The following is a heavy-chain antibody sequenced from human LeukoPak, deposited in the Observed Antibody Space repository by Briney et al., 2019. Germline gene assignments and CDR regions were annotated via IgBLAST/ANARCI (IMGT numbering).Heavy chain of an antibody. CDR3: AELGITMIGGV. V-gene: IGHV3-48*04. J-gene: IGHJ6*03. CDR1: GFTFSSYG. D-gene: IGHD3-10*02. CDR2: ISSSGSTI. Sequence: GGSLRLSCAASGFTFSSYGMNWVRQAPGKGLEWVSYISSSGSTIYYADSVKGRFTISRDNAKNSLYLQMNSLRAEDTAVYYCAELGITMIGGVWGKGTTVTIS.